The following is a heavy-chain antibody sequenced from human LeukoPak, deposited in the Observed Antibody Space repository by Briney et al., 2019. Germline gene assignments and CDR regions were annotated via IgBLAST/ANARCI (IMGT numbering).Heavy chain of an antibody. J-gene: IGHJ1*01. CDR2: IYYSGST. CDR3: ASRPWGYNYYDSSLKYFQH. CDR1: GXSISSSSYY. D-gene: IGHD3-22*01. V-gene: IGHV4-39*01. Sequence: SETLSLTCTVSGXSISSSSYYWGWIRQPPGKGLEWIGSIYYSGSTYYNPSLKSRVTISVDTSKNQFSLKLSSVTAADTAVYYCASRPWGYNYYDSSLKYFQHWGQGTLVTVSS.